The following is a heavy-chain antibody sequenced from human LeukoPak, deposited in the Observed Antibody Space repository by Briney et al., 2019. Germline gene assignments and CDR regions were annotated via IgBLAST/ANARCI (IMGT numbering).Heavy chain of an antibody. D-gene: IGHD3-9*01. CDR3: PTPFFTGYRYGMDV. CDR1: GYSFTSYW. V-gene: IGHV5-51*01. Sequence: GESLKISCKGSGYSFTSYWIGWVRQMPGKGLEWMGIIYPGDSDTRYSPSLQGQVTISADKSISPAYLQGSSLKASDTAMYFCPTPFFTGYRYGMDVWGQGTTVTVSS. J-gene: IGHJ6*02. CDR2: IYPGDSDT.